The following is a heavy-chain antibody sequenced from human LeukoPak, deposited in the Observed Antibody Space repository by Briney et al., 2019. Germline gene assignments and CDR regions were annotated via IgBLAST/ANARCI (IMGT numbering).Heavy chain of an antibody. CDR1: GFTVSSNY. CDR3: AKDSGVRGVISAFDI. Sequence: GGSLRLSCAASGFTVSSNYMSWVRQAPGKGLEWVSVIYSGGSTFYADSVKGRFTISRDNSKNTLYLQMNSLRAEDTAVYYCAKDSGVRGVISAFDIWGQGTMVTVSS. CDR2: IYSGGST. J-gene: IGHJ3*02. V-gene: IGHV3-53*05. D-gene: IGHD3-10*01.